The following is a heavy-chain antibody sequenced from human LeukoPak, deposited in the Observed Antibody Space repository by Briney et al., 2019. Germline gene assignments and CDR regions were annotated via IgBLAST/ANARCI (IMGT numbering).Heavy chain of an antibody. V-gene: IGHV4-39*01. CDR3: ARHLSQGDGTKRGFYY. J-gene: IGHJ4*02. Sequence: PSETLSLTCTVSGGSISSRPYDWGWIRQPPGKGLEYIGSISHSGSTYYNPSLRSRVTISVDTSSNQFSLKLSSVTAADTAVYYCARHLSQGDGTKRGFYYWGQGTLVTVSS. D-gene: IGHD5-24*01. CDR1: GGSISSRPYD. CDR2: ISHSGST.